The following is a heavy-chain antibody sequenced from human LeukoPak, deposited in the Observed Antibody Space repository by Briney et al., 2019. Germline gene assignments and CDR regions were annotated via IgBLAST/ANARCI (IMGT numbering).Heavy chain of an antibody. CDR2: IDKSGGTT. V-gene: IGHV3-48*04. D-gene: IGHD7-27*01. CDR3: GRGHWGLDY. CDR1: GFNFGSYS. Sequence: GGSLRLSCAASGFNFGSYSMTWVRQAPGKGLEWVAFIDKSGGTTYYADSVKGRFTISRDNAKSSLYLEMNSLRAEDTAVYYCGRGHWGLDYWGQGTLVTVSP. J-gene: IGHJ4*02.